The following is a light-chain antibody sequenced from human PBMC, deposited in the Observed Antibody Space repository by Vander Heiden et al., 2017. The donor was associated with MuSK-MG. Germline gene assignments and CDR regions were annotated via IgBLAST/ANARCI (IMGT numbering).Light chain of an antibody. CDR3: MQCKPWRGR. CDR1: QSLVYIAGNTY. CDR2: KVS. V-gene: IGKV2-30*01. J-gene: IGKJ1*01. Sequence: DVVMTHSPLSLPVTLGQPASISCRSSQSLVYIAGNTYLNWFQQRPVQTPRRLIYKVSNRDSGVPDRFSRSRSRTDFTLKISRVDATDVGVSYCMQCKPWRGRFGQGTNVGI.